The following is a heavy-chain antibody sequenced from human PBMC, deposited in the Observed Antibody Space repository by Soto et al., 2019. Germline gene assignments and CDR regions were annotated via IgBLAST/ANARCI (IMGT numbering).Heavy chain of an antibody. J-gene: IGHJ1*01. CDR1: GYSFTSYW. Sequence: GESLKISCKGSGYSFTSYWIGWVRQMPGKGLEWMGIIYPGDSDTRYSPSFQGQVTISADKSISTAYLQWSSLKASDTAMYYCAKQGASKDLGYCSSTSCYEEYFQNWGQGTLVTVSS. D-gene: IGHD2-2*01. CDR2: IYPGDSDT. CDR3: AKQGASKDLGYCSSTSCYEEYFQN. V-gene: IGHV5-51*01.